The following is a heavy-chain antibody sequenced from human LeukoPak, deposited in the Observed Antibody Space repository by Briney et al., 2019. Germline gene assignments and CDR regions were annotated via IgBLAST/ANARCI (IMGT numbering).Heavy chain of an antibody. CDR1: GGTFSSYA. J-gene: IGHJ4*02. CDR2: IIPIFGIA. V-gene: IGHV1-69*04. Sequence: AASVKVSCKASGGTFSSYAMSWVRQAPGQGLEWMGRIIPIFGIANYAQKFQGRVTITADKSTSTAYMELSSLRSEDTAVYYCARVRSIVVVPAASEVGFDYWGQGTLVTVSS. D-gene: IGHD2-2*01. CDR3: ARVRSIVVVPAASEVGFDY.